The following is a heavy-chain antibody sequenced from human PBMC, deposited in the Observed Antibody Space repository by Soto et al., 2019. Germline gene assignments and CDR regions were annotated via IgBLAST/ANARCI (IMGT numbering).Heavy chain of an antibody. CDR3: ARPSGWYREGNGMDV. Sequence: ASVKVSCKASGYTFTSYDINWVRQAPGQGLEWMGWMNPETGNTRYAQKFQGRFIMTRDTSISTAYLQWSSLKASDTAMYYCARPSGWYREGNGMDVWGQGTTVTVSS. CDR1: GYTFTSYD. D-gene: IGHD6-19*01. V-gene: IGHV1-8*01. J-gene: IGHJ6*02. CDR2: MNPETGNT.